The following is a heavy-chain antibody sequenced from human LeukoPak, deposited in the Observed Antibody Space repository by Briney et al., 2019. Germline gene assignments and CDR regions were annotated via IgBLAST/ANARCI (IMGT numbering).Heavy chain of an antibody. V-gene: IGHV3-33*08. J-gene: IGHJ3*02. CDR2: IWYDGSDK. CDR3: ARAGDAFDI. CDR1: GFTFSNYA. Sequence: GGSLRLSCATSGFTFSNYAVSWVRQAPGKGLEWVAVIWYDGSDKYYMESVKGRFTISRDNSKNTLYLQMNSLRVEDTAIYYCARAGDAFDIWGRGTMVTVSS.